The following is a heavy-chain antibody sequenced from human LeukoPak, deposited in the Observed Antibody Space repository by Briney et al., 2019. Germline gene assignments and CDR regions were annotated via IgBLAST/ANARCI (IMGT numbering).Heavy chain of an antibody. CDR1: GGSISSYY. J-gene: IGHJ5*02. Sequence: PSETLSLTCTVSGGSISSYYWSWIRQPPGKGLEWIGYIYYSGSTYYNPSLKSRVTISVDTSKNQFSLKLSSVTAADTAVYYCARGTLVAAKFDPWGQGTLVTVSS. D-gene: IGHD2-15*01. CDR3: ARGTLVAAKFDP. V-gene: IGHV4-30-4*08. CDR2: IYYSGST.